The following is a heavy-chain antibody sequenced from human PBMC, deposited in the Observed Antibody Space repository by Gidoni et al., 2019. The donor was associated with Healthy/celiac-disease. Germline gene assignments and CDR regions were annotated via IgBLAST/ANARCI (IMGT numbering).Heavy chain of an antibody. Sequence: QVQLQQWGAGLLKPSETLSLTCAVYGGSFSGYYWSWIRQPPGKGLEWIGEINHSGSTNYNPSLKSRVTISVDTSKNQFSLKLSSVTAADTAVYYCARASGQQQLGAAADYWGQGTLVTVSS. CDR2: INHSGST. J-gene: IGHJ4*02. V-gene: IGHV4-34*01. D-gene: IGHD6-13*01. CDR3: ARASGQQQLGAAADY. CDR1: GGSFSGYY.